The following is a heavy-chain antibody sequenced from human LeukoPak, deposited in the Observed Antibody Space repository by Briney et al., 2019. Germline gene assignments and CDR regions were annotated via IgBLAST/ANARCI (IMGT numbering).Heavy chain of an antibody. Sequence: ASVKVSCKASGYTFTSYAMNWVRQAPGQGLEWMGWINTNTGNPTYAQGFTGRFVFSLDTSVSTVYLQISSLKAEDTAVYYCASGLGYCSSTSCPPHDAFDIWGQGTMVTVSS. J-gene: IGHJ3*02. CDR2: INTNTGNP. V-gene: IGHV7-4-1*02. CDR1: GYTFTSYA. CDR3: ASGLGYCSSTSCPPHDAFDI. D-gene: IGHD2-2*01.